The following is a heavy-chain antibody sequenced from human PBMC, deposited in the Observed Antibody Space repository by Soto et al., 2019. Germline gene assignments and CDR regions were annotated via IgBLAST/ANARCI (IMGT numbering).Heavy chain of an antibody. J-gene: IGHJ4*03. CDR3: AQAAGGLRGFDYSSNCYAGGY. Sequence: EVQLLESGGGLVQPGGSLRLSCAASGFTFSSYAMSWVRQAPGKGLEWVSAISGSGGSTYYADSVKGRFTISRDNAKNTHNLRMSRLRAEDTAVYHCAQAAGGLRGFDYSSNCYAGGYWGQRTMVTVFS. CDR1: GFTFSSYA. V-gene: IGHV3-23*01. CDR2: ISGSGGST. D-gene: IGHD2-2*01.